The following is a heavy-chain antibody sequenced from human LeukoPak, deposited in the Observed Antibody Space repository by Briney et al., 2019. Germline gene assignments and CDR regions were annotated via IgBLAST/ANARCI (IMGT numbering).Heavy chain of an antibody. J-gene: IGHJ3*02. CDR1: GFDLGDYA. D-gene: IGHD3-16*01. Sequence: GGSLTLSCTVSGFDLGDYAMSWVRQAPAKGLEWGGFIRRNVFGGAPEYAASVKGRFIISRNDSKKIAYLQMNSLKTEDTGIYYCTRVGARVGFDIWGQGTMVTVSS. CDR2: IRRNVFGGAP. CDR3: TRVGARVGFDI. V-gene: IGHV3-49*04.